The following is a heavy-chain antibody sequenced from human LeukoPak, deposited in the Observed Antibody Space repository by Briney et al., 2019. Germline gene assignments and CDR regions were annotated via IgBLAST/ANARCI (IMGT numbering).Heavy chain of an antibody. D-gene: IGHD3-3*01. V-gene: IGHV1-69*04. Sequence: SVKVSCKASGGTFSSYAISWVRQAPGQGLEWMGRIIPILGIANYAQKFQGRVTITADKSTSTAYMELSSLRSEDTAVYYCATGRANDNYDFWSGRFSGFDPWGQGTLVTVSS. CDR3: ATGRANDNYDFWSGRFSGFDP. J-gene: IGHJ5*02. CDR2: IIPILGIA. CDR1: GGTFSSYA.